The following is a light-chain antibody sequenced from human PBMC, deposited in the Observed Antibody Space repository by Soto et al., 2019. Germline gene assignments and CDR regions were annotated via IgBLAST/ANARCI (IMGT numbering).Light chain of an antibody. CDR3: QQYNNWPRT. V-gene: IGKV3-15*01. CDR1: QSVSNT. J-gene: IGKJ1*01. Sequence: EVVMTQSPATLSVSPGERATLSCRASQSVSNTLAWYQQKPGQAPRLLIYGASTRATGIPARFSGSGSGTEFTLTISSLQSEDFAVYYCQQYNNWPRTFGQGTKVDI. CDR2: GAS.